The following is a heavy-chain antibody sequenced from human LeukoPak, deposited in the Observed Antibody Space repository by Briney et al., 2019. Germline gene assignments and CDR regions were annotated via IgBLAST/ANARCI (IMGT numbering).Heavy chain of an antibody. CDR2: ISDTGDTT. J-gene: IGHJ3*02. CDR1: GFTFSDYY. Sequence: PGGSLRLSCAASGFTFSDYYMTWIRQAPGKGLECFSYISDTGDTTYYADSVKGRFTISRDNAKNSLYLQMNSLRAEDTALYYCARIESSGSAIDIWGQGTMVTVSS. V-gene: IGHV3-11*01. CDR3: ARIESSGSAIDI. D-gene: IGHD3-22*01.